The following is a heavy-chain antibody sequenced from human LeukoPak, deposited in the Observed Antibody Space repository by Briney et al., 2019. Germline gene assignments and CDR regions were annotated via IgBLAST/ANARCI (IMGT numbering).Heavy chain of an antibody. J-gene: IGHJ4*02. CDR1: GYTFSNYY. V-gene: IGHV1-46*01. Sequence: ALVKVSCKASGYTFSNYYIHWVRQAPGQGLEWMGIINPSGGSASNAQNFQGRVIMTRDTSTSTVYMELSSLRSEDTAVYYCARDSDNDSGYDYWGQGTLVTVSS. D-gene: IGHD5-12*01. CDR3: ARDSDNDSGYDY. CDR2: INPSGGSA.